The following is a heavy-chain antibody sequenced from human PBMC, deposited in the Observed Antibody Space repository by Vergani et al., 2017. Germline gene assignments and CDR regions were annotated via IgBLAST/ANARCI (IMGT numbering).Heavy chain of an antibody. CDR2: IYYSGST. D-gene: IGHD2-8*01. CDR1: GGPISSYY. Sequence: QVQLQESGPGLVKPSETLSLTCTVSGGPISSYYWSWIRQPPRTGLEWIGYIYYSGSTNYNPSLKSRVTISVDTSKNQFSLKLSSVTAADTAVYYCASSIIDVLMVYQNWYFDLWGRGTLVTVSS. J-gene: IGHJ2*01. CDR3: ASSIIDVLMVYQNWYFDL. V-gene: IGHV4-59*01.